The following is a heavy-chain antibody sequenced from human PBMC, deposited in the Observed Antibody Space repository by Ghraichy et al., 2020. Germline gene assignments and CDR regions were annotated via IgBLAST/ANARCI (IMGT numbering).Heavy chain of an antibody. CDR3: ARAPARTYYLDL. CDR1: AGSIRNYY. CDR2: MYDNGRS. D-gene: IGHD1-26*01. J-gene: IGHJ5*02. V-gene: IGHV4-59*08. Sequence: SETLSLTCIVSAGSIRNYYLNWIRQPPGKGLEWVGYMYDNGRSNYSPSSKGRVTMSVDTSRNQIPLRLNFVTAADTAVYYCARAPARTYYLDLWGQGTPAVVSS.